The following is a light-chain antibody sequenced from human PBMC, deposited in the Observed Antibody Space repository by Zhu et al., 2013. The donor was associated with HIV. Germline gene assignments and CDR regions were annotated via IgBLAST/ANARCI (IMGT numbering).Light chain of an antibody. V-gene: IGKV3-20*01. J-gene: IGKJ2*03. Sequence: DIALAQSPDIVSLSPGERATLSCRASQSVSSSYLAWYHQKPGQAPRLLIYGASSRATGIPDRFSGSGSGTDFTLTINRLEPEDFAVYYCQQYGSSPYSFGQGTKLEIK. CDR2: GAS. CDR1: QSVSSSY. CDR3: QQYGSSPYS.